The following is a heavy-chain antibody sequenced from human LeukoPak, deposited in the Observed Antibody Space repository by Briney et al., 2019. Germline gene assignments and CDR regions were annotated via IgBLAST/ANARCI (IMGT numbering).Heavy chain of an antibody. Sequence: ASVKVSCKVSGYTLTELSMHWVRQAPGQGLEWMGWISAYNGNTNYAQKLQGRVTMTTDTSTSTAYMELRSLRSDDTAVYYCASTGRYSSSFHWGQGTLVTVSS. D-gene: IGHD6-6*01. CDR3: ASTGRYSSSFH. J-gene: IGHJ4*02. CDR2: ISAYNGNT. CDR1: GYTLTELS. V-gene: IGHV1-18*01.